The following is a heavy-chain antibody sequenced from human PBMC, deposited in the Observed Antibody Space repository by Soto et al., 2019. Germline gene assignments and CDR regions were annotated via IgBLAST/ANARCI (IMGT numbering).Heavy chain of an antibody. Sequence: SSETLSLTCAVYGGSFSGYYCSWIRQPPGKGLEWIGEINHSGSTNYNPSLKSRVTISVDTSKNQFSLKLSSVTAADTAVYYCARVDHAGERDYYGLDVWGKGSTVTVYS. CDR2: INHSGST. V-gene: IGHV4-34*01. CDR1: GGSFSGYY. CDR3: ARVDHAGERDYYGLDV. J-gene: IGHJ6*04. D-gene: IGHD2-21*01.